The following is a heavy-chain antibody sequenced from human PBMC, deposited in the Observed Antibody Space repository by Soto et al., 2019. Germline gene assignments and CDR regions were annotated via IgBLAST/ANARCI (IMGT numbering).Heavy chain of an antibody. V-gene: IGHV2-5*02. Sequence: QITLKESGPTLVKPTQTLTLTCTFSGFSLSTSGVGVGWIRQPPGKALEWLALIYWDDDKRYSPSLKSSLTITKDTSKPQVVLTMTNMDPVDTTTYYCALPKTRHGYNFDAFDIWGQGTMVTVSS. CDR2: IYWDDDK. J-gene: IGHJ3*02. D-gene: IGHD5-12*01. CDR3: ALPKTRHGYNFDAFDI. CDR1: GFSLSTSGVG.